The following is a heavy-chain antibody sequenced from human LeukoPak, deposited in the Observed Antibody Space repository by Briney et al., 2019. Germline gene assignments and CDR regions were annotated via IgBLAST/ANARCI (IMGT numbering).Heavy chain of an antibody. CDR1: GFTFSSYA. Sequence: PGGSLRLSCAASGFTFSSYAMNWVRQASGKGLEWLGRIRSKADSYTTAYAASVKGRFIVSRDDSKNTAYLQMNSLKTEDTAVYYCRAAADLNDYWGQGTLVTVSS. V-gene: IGHV3-73*01. CDR3: RAAADLNDY. D-gene: IGHD6-13*01. CDR2: IRSKADSYTT. J-gene: IGHJ4*02.